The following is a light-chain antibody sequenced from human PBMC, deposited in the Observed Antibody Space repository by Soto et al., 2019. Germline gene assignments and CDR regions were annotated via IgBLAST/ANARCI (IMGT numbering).Light chain of an antibody. J-gene: IGKJ3*01. CDR1: QSISSY. Sequence: EIVLTQSPATLSLSPGERATLSCRASQSISSYLAWYQQKPGQAPRLLIYDASNRATGIPARFSGSGSGTDFTLTICSLEPEDFALYYCQQRSNWPLTFGPGTKVDIK. CDR3: QQRSNWPLT. V-gene: IGKV3-11*01. CDR2: DAS.